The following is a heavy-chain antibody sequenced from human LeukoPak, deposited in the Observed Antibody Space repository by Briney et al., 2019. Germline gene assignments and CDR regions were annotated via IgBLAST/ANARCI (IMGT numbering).Heavy chain of an antibody. J-gene: IGHJ4*02. Sequence: SETLSLTCTVSGVSMSRSSYYWGWIRQPPGKGLEWIGSIFKSGSTYYNPSLKSRVTISVDTSKNQFSLKLSSVTAADTAVYYCARRRPMYYDILTGYYDYWGQGTLVTVSS. D-gene: IGHD3-9*01. CDR2: IFKSGST. CDR1: GVSMSRSSYY. CDR3: ARRRPMYYDILTGYYDY. V-gene: IGHV4-39*01.